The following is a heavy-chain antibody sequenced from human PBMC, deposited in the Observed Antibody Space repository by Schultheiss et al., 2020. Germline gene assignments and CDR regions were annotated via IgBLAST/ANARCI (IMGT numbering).Heavy chain of an antibody. D-gene: IGHD6-19*01. V-gene: IGHV2-70*11. CDR2: IDWDDDK. Sequence: SGPTLVKPTQTLTLTCTFSGFSLSTSGMCLSWIRQPPGKALEWLARIDWDDDKYYSTSLKTRLTISKDTSKNQVVLTMTNMDPVDTATYYCARIRLLSNSVAGNFDYWGQGTLVTVSS. J-gene: IGHJ4*02. CDR3: ARIRLLSNSVAGNFDY. CDR1: GFSLSTSGMC.